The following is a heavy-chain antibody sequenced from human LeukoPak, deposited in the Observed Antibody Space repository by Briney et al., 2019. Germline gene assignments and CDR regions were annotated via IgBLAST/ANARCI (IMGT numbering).Heavy chain of an antibody. J-gene: IGHJ6*03. CDR3: ARDPVVPAATTDFYYYMDV. CDR1: GFTFSSYS. V-gene: IGHV3-21*01. CDR2: ISSSSSYI. Sequence: GGSLRLSCAASGFTFSSYSMNWVRQAPGKGLEWVSSISSSSSYIYYADSVKGRFTISRDNAKNSLYLQMNSLRAEDTAVYYCARDPVVPAATTDFYYYMDVWGKGTTVTVSS. D-gene: IGHD2-2*01.